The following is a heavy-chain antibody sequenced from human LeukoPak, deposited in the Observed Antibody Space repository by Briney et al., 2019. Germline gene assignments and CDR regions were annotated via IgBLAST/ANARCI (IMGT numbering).Heavy chain of an antibody. Sequence: GGSLRLSCAASGFTFSTYWMAWVRQAPGEGLEWVANIEGDESAKHQADAVKGRFTISRDNAQNSVYLQMTSLRGEDTAVYYCARDVCGNLDYWGQGTLVTVSS. CDR3: ARDVCGNLDY. J-gene: IGHJ4*02. CDR2: IEGDESAK. D-gene: IGHD3-16*01. CDR1: GFTFSTYW. V-gene: IGHV3-7*01.